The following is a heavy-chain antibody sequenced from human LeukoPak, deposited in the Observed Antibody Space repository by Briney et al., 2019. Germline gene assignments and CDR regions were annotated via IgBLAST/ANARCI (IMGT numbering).Heavy chain of an antibody. D-gene: IGHD6-13*01. J-gene: IGHJ5*02. V-gene: IGHV3-53*01. CDR2: IYSGGST. CDR3: ARGGIAAAGSS. CDR1: GFTVSNNY. Sequence: PGGSLRLSCAASGFTVSNNYMSWVRRAPGKGLEWVSVIYSGGSTYYADSVKGRFTISRDNSKNTLYLQMNSPRAEDTAVYYCARGGIAAAGSSWGQGTLVTVSS.